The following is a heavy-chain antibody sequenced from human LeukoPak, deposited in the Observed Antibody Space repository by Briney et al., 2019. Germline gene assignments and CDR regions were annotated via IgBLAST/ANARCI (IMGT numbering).Heavy chain of an antibody. CDR3: ARGGLYGDYYFDY. J-gene: IGHJ4*02. CDR2: TKHDGSER. CDR1: GFTFTSYW. V-gene: IGHV3-7*04. Sequence: GGSLKLSCAASGFTFTSYWMTWVRQAPGKGLEWVANTKHDGSERYYVDSVKGRFTISRDNVKNSLFLQMDSLRAEDTAVYYCARGGLYGDYYFDYWARGPLVTVTS. D-gene: IGHD2-21*02.